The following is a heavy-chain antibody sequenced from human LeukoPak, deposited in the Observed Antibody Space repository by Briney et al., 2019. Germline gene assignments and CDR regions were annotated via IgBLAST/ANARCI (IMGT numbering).Heavy chain of an antibody. CDR3: ARGGARLVRGLDY. CDR1: GSTFSSYW. Sequence: QPGGSLRLSCAASGSTFSSYWMHWVRQAPGKGLVWVSRINSDGSSTSYADSVKGRFTISRDNAKNTLYLQMYSLRAEDTAVYYCARGGARLVRGLDYWGRGTLVTVSS. D-gene: IGHD6-19*01. V-gene: IGHV3-74*01. CDR2: INSDGSST. J-gene: IGHJ4*02.